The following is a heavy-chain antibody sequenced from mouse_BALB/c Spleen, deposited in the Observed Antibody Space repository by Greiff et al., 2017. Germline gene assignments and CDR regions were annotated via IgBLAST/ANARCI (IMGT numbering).Heavy chain of an antibody. CDR1: GFTFSSYT. J-gene: IGHJ2*01. Sequence: EVQRVESGGGLVKPGGSLKLSCAASGFTFSSYTMSWVRQTPEKRLEWVATISSGGGNTYYPDSVKGRFTISRDNAKNNLYLQMSSLRSEDTALYYCARDRSAHYFDYWGQGTTLTVSS. V-gene: IGHV5-9*03. CDR2: ISSGGGNT. CDR3: ARDRSAHYFDY.